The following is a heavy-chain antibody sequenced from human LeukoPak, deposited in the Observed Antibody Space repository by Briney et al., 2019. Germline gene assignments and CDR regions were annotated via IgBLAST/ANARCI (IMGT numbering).Heavy chain of an antibody. V-gene: IGHV4-59*01. CDR3: ARETMYSSSWETYDAFDI. J-gene: IGHJ3*02. D-gene: IGHD6-13*01. Sequence: YYSGSTNYNPSLKSRVTISVDTSKNQFSLKLSSVTAADTAVYYCARETMYSSSWETYDAFDIWGQGTMVTVSS. CDR2: YYSGST.